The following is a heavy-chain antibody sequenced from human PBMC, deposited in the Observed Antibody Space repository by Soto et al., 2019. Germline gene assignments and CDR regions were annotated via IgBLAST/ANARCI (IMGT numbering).Heavy chain of an antibody. J-gene: IGHJ6*02. V-gene: IGHV3-48*02. CDR2: ISSSSSTI. D-gene: IGHD4-17*01. CDR1: GFTFSSYS. Sequence: EVQLVETGGGLVQPGGSLRLSCAASGFTFSSYSMNWDRQAPGKGLEWVSYISSSSSTIYYADSVKGRFTISRDNAKNALYLQMNSLRDEDTAVYYCASMYDYQVNYYYYGMDVWGQGTTVTVSS. CDR3: ASMYDYQVNYYYYGMDV.